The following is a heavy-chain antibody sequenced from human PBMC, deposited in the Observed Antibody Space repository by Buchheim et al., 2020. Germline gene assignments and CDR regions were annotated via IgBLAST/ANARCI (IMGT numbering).Heavy chain of an antibody. CDR1: GFTFSSYA. D-gene: IGHD3-10*01. Sequence: EVQLLGSGGGLVQPGGSLRLSCAASGFTFSSYAMSWVRQAPGKGLEWVSTISGSGDSTYYADSVKGRFTISRDSAQNTLYLQMNSLRAEDTAVYYCAKDREGGSGVNWFDPWGQGTL. V-gene: IGHV3-23*01. CDR3: AKDREGGSGVNWFDP. J-gene: IGHJ5*02. CDR2: ISGSGDST.